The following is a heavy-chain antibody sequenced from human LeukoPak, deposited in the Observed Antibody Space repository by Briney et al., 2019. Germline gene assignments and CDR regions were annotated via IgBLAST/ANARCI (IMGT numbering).Heavy chain of an antibody. D-gene: IGHD5-12*01. V-gene: IGHV1-69*06. Sequence: GASVKVSCKASGYTFTGYYMHWVRQAPGQGLEWMGGIIPIFGTANYAQKFQGRVTITADKSTSTAYMELSSLRSEDTAVYYCARDLSPYSGYDCGPFDYWGQGTLVTVSS. CDR2: IIPIFGTA. CDR3: ARDLSPYSGYDCGPFDY. CDR1: GYTFTGYY. J-gene: IGHJ4*02.